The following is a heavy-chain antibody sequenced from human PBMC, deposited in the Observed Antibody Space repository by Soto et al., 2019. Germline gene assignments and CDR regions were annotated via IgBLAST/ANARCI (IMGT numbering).Heavy chain of an antibody. CDR3: ASSNDYGDSGTDY. CDR1: SGSXSTYY. D-gene: IGHD4-17*01. V-gene: IGHV4-59*12. J-gene: IGHJ4*02. CDR2: IYHSGST. Sequence: AAETLSLTWTVSSGSXSTYYWSWIRQTPGKGLEWIGYIYHSGSTYYNPSLKTRVTISVDRSKNQFSLKLSSVTAADTAVYYCASSNDYGDSGTDYWGQGTLVTVSS.